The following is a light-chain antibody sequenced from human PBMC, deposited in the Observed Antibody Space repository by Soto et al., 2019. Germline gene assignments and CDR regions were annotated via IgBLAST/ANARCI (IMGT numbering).Light chain of an antibody. CDR2: AAS. Sequence: DIQLTQTTSFLSASVGDRVTITCRASQGVSSYLAWYQQKPGKAPELLIYAASTLQSGVPSRFSGSGSGTDFTLTISSLQPEDSATYYCQQLNTYPPWTFGQGTKVDIK. CDR3: QQLNTYPPWT. J-gene: IGKJ1*01. CDR1: QGVSSY. V-gene: IGKV1-9*01.